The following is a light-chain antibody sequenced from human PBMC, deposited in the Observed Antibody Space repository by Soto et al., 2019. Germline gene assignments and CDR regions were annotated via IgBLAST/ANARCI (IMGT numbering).Light chain of an antibody. V-gene: IGKV1-27*01. CDR3: QKYNSAPQS. J-gene: IGKJ3*01. CDR1: QGLSIY. Sequence: DIQMTQSPSSLSASVGDRVTITCRASQGLSIYLAWYQQKPGKVPKLLIYAASTLQSGVPPRFSGSGSGTDFTLTISSLQPEDVATDYCQKYNSAPQSFGPGTKVDIK. CDR2: AAS.